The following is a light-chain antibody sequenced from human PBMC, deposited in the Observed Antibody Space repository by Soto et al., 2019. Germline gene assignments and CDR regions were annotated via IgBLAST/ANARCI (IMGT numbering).Light chain of an antibody. CDR2: LGS. J-gene: IGKJ4*01. V-gene: IGKV2-28*01. Sequence: DIVMTQSPLSLPVTPGEPASISCRSSQSLLHSNGYNYLDWYLQKPGQSPQLLIYLGSNRASGVPDRFSGSGSGIDFTLKISRVEAEDVGVYYCMQALQTPHFGGGTKVEIK. CDR3: MQALQTPH. CDR1: QSLLHSNGYNY.